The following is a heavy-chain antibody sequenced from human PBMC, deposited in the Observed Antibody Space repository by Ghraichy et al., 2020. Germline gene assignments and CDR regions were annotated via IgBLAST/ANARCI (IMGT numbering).Heavy chain of an antibody. Sequence: SETLSLTCTVSGGSISSYYCSWIRHPPRQGLEWIGYIYYSRSTNYNPSLKRRVTISVDTSKNQFSLKLSSVTAADTAVYYCARFPGVSYGDYGLIDYWGQGTLVTVSS. CDR2: IYYSRST. CDR3: ARFPGVSYGDYGLIDY. CDR1: GGSISSYY. V-gene: IGHV4-59*01. J-gene: IGHJ4*02. D-gene: IGHD4-17*01.